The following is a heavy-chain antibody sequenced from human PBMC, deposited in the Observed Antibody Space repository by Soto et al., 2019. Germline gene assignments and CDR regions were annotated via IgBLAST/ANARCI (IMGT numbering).Heavy chain of an antibody. CDR3: ARHSHYRYCGGDRWGVGSFDP. D-gene: IGHD2-21*02. Sequence: GESLKVSWKGSGYSFSSYWIGWVRQMPGKGLEWMGIIYPGDSDTRYSPSFQGQVTISADKSISTAYLQWSSLKASDTAMYYCARHSHYRYCGGDRWGVGSFDPWGQGTVGTVST. CDR2: IYPGDSDT. J-gene: IGHJ5*02. CDR1: GYSFSSYW. V-gene: IGHV5-51*01.